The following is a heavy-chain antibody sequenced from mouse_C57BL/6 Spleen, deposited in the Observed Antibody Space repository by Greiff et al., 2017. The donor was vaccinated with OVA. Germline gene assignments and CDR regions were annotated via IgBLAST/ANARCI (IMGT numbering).Heavy chain of an antibody. D-gene: IGHD3-2*02. Sequence: QVQLQQPGAELVKPGASVKLSCKASGYTFTSYWMQWVKQRPGQGLEWIGEIDPSDSYTTYNQKFKGKATLTVDTSSSTAYMQLSSLTSEDSAVYYCASRGSSGYPAWFAYWGQGTLVAVSA. V-gene: IGHV1-50*01. CDR2: IDPSDSYT. CDR1: GYTFTSYW. CDR3: ASRGSSGYPAWFAY. J-gene: IGHJ3*01.